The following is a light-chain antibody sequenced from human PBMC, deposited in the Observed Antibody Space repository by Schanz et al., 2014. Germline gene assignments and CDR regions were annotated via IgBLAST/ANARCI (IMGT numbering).Light chain of an antibody. CDR1: SSDVGGYKY. V-gene: IGLV2-14*03. CDR3: SSFEGRHNWV. Sequence: QSALTQPASVSGSPGQSITISCTGTSSDVGGYKYVSWYQQHPGKAPKLMIYDVSDRPSGVSNRFSGSKSGNTASLTVSGLQAEDEATYYCSSFEGRHNWVFGGGTKLTVL. J-gene: IGLJ3*02. CDR2: DVS.